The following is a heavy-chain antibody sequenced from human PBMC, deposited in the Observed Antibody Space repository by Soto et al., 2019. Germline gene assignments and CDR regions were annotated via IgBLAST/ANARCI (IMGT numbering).Heavy chain of an antibody. J-gene: IGHJ5*02. CDR3: ARVFCSSTSCYSLDQFDP. Sequence: ASVKVSCKVSGYTLTELSMHWVRQAPGKGLEWMGGFDPEDGETIYAQKFQGRVTMTKDTSTSTAYMELSSLRSDDTAVYYCARVFCSSTSCYSLDQFDPWGQGTLVTVSS. D-gene: IGHD2-2*01. V-gene: IGHV1-24*01. CDR1: GYTLTELS. CDR2: FDPEDGET.